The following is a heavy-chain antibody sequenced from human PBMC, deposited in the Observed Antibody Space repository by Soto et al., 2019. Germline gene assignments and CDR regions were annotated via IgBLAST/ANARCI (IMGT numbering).Heavy chain of an antibody. Sequence: GVSLRLSCATSGFTVGSKYMRWVRQAPGKGLEWVSLSQIGGPTYYADSVKGRFTISIDTSENTVHLQMDSLRAEDTAVYYCARDDVLCVGGRTSAAALYAWGKGTTLTISS. CDR2: SQIGGPT. CDR1: GFTVGSKY. CDR3: ARDDVLCVGGRTSAAALYA. D-gene: IGHD2-21*01. J-gene: IGHJ6*04. V-gene: IGHV3-66*01.